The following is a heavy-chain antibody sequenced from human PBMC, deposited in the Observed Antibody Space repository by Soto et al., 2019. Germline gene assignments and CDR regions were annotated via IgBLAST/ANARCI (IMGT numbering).Heavy chain of an antibody. CDR1: GFTFSSYG. Sequence: GGSLRLSCAASGFTFSSYGMSWVRQAPGKGLEWVSALSGSSGSTYYADSVKGRFTISRDNSKNTLYLQMNSLGAEDTAVYYCAKDLVPVRGLGFDYWGQGTLVTVSS. CDR3: AKDLVPVRGLGFDY. V-gene: IGHV3-23*01. CDR2: LSGSSGST. D-gene: IGHD2-8*02. J-gene: IGHJ4*02.